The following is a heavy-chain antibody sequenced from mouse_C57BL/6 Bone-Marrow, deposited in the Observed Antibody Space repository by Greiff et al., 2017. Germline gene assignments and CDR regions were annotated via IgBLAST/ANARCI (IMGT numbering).Heavy chain of an antibody. D-gene: IGHD1-1*01. CDR2: IYPGSGST. CDR1: GYTFTSYW. J-gene: IGHJ1*03. V-gene: IGHV1-55*01. Sequence: VQLQQSGAELVKPGASVKMSCKASGYTFTSYWITWVKQRPGQGLEWIGDIYPGSGSTNYNEKFTSKATLTVDTSSSTAYMQLSSLTSEDSAVYYCARRGKGVASDGYFDVWGTGTTVTVSS. CDR3: ARRGKGVASDGYFDV.